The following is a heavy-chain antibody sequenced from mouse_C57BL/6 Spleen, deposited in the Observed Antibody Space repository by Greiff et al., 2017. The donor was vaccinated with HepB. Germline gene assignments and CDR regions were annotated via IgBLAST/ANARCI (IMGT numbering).Heavy chain of an antibody. D-gene: IGHD2-4*01. CDR1: GFNIKDYY. J-gene: IGHJ2*01. CDR3: ALSYYDYDEGFDY. CDR2: IDPEDGET. Sequence: VHVKQSGAELVKPGASVKLSCTASGFNIKDYYMHWVKQRTEQGLEWIGRIDPEDGETNYAPKFQGKATITGDTSSNTAYLQLSSLTSEDTAVYYCALSYYDYDEGFDYWGQGTTLTVSS. V-gene: IGHV14-2*01.